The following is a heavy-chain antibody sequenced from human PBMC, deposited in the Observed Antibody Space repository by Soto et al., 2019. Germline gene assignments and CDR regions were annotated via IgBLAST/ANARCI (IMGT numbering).Heavy chain of an antibody. D-gene: IGHD5-12*01. J-gene: IGHJ5*02. Sequence: ASVKVSCKASGYTFTSYYIHWVRQAPGQGLEWMGLLIPYNGDRIYAQKFQGRVILTTDTATNTAYMELGSLRSDDTAVYYCVRDASSGYRGWWDPWGQGTLVTVSS. CDR1: GYTFTSYY. CDR3: VRDASSGYRGWWDP. CDR2: LIPYNGDR. V-gene: IGHV1-18*04.